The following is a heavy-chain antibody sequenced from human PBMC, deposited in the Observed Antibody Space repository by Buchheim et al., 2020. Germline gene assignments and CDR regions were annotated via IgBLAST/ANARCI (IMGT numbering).Heavy chain of an antibody. CDR2: IYYSGST. J-gene: IGHJ5*02. D-gene: IGHD6-6*01. CDR1: GGSISSGGYY. Sequence: QVQLQESGPGLVKPSQTLSLTCTVSGGSISSGGYYWSWIRQHPERGLEWIGYIYYSGSTYYNPSLKSRVTISIDTSKNQFSLEVNSVTAADAAVYYCAGGSSSLNWFDPWGQGT. CDR3: AGGSSSLNWFDP. V-gene: IGHV4-31*03.